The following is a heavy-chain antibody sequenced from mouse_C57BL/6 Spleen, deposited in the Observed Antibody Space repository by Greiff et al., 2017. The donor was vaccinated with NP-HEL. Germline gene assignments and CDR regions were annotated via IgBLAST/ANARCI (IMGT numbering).Heavy chain of an antibody. CDR2: INYDGSST. Sequence: EVQVVESEGGLVQPGSSMKLSCTASGFTFSDYYMAWVRQVPEKGLEWVANINYDGSSTYYLDSLKSRFIISRDNAKNILYLQMSSLKSEDTATYYCARVGFYYGSSYFDYWGQGTTLTVSS. CDR3: ARVGFYYGSSYFDY. D-gene: IGHD1-1*01. CDR1: GFTFSDYY. J-gene: IGHJ2*01. V-gene: IGHV5-16*01.